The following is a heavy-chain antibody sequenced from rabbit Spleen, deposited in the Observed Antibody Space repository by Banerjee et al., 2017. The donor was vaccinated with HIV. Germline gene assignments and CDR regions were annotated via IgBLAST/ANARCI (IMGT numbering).Heavy chain of an antibody. D-gene: IGHD8-1*01. CDR1: GFSFSSKYC. J-gene: IGHJ6*01. CDR3: ARDTGSSFSSYGMDL. CDR2: IYTDTHNT. Sequence: QSLEESGGDLVKPEGSLTLTCTASGFSFSSKYCMCWVRQAQGKGLEWIGCIYTDTHNTYYASWAKGRFTISKTSSTTVTLQMTSLTVADTATYFCARDTGSSFSSYGMDLWGPGTLVTVS. V-gene: IGHV1S40*01.